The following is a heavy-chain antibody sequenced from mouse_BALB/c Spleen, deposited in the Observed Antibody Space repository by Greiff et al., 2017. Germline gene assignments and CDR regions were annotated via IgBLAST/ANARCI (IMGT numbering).Heavy chain of an antibody. CDR3: ARSSLLEGYAMDY. Sequence: EVKLQESGPGLVKPSQSLSLTCTVTGYSITSDYAWNWIRQFPGNKLEWMGYISYSGSTSYNPSLKSRISITRDTSKNQFFLQLNSVTTEDTATYYCARSSLLEGYAMDYWGQGTSVTVSS. J-gene: IGHJ4*01. CDR1: GYSITSDYA. D-gene: IGHD2-10*01. V-gene: IGHV3-2*02. CDR2: ISYSGST.